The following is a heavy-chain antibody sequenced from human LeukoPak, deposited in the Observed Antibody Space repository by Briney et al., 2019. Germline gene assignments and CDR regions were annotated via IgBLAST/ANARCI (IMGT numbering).Heavy chain of an antibody. CDR2: ISWNSGSI. CDR1: GSTFDDYA. CDR3: AKDSEYGMDV. J-gene: IGHJ6*02. Sequence: GRSLRLSCAASGSTFDDYAMHWVRQAPGKGLEWVSGISWNSGSIGYADSVKGRFTISRDNAKNSLYLQMNSLRAEDTALYYCAKDSEYGMDVWGQGTTVTVSS. V-gene: IGHV3-9*01.